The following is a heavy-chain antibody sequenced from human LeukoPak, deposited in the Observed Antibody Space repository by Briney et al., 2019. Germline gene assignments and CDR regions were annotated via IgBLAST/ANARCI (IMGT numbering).Heavy chain of an antibody. J-gene: IGHJ6*02. Sequence: SETLSLTCAVYGGSFSGYYWSWIRQPPGKGLEWIGEINHSGSTNYNPSLKSRVTISVDTSKNQFSLKLSSVTAADTAVYYCASPYGMDVWGQGTTVTVSS. CDR3: ASPYGMDV. CDR1: GGSFSGYY. CDR2: INHSGST. V-gene: IGHV4-34*01.